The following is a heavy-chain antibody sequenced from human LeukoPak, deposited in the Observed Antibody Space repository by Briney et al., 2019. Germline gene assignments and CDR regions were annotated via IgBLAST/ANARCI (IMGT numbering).Heavy chain of an antibody. CDR3: AKEGESYFSFDH. V-gene: IGHV3-23*01. CDR1: GFTFSSYA. D-gene: IGHD1-26*01. Sequence: GGSLRLSCAASGFTFSSYAMSWVRQAPGKGLEWVSAISDGGGSTYYPDSVKGRFTISRDNSENTLYLQMNSLRAEDTAVYYCAKEGESYFSFDHWGQGTLVTVSS. CDR2: ISDGGGST. J-gene: IGHJ4*02.